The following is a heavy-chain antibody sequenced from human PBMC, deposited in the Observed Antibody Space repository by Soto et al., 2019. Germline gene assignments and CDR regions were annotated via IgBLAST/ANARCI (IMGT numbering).Heavy chain of an antibody. CDR3: ARGIKELPPSAFGI. Sequence: ASVKVSFKASGYTFSNYDINWVRQATGQGLEWMGWLNPNTDKTGSAQKFQGRVTMTRNTSISTAYLELSGLRSDDTALYYCARGIKELPPSAFGIWGQGTRVTVS. D-gene: IGHD1-26*01. CDR1: GYTFSNYD. V-gene: IGHV1-8*01. CDR2: LNPNTDKT. J-gene: IGHJ3*02.